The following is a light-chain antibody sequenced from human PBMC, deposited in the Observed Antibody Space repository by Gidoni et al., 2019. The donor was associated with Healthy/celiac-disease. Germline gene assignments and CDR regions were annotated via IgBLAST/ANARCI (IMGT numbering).Light chain of an antibody. CDR2: GAS. V-gene: IGKV3-15*01. J-gene: IGKJ1*01. CDR1: QSVRSN. Sequence: EIVMTQSPATQSVSPGERATLSCRASQSVRSNLAWYQQNPGQAPRLLIYGASTRATGIPARFSGSGSGTEFTLTISSLQSEDFAVYYCQQYNNWPPRRTFGQGTKVEIK. CDR3: QQYNNWPPRRT.